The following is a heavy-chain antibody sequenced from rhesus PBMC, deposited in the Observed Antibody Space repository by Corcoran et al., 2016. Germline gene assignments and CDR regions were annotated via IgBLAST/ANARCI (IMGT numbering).Heavy chain of an antibody. J-gene: IGHJ2*01. D-gene: IGHD1-38*01. CDR2: IDPSDSDT. CDR1: GYSFNSYW. V-gene: IGHV5-20*01. Sequence: EVQLVQSGAEVKRPGESLKISGKTSGYSFNSYWIRWVRQMHGKGLEWMGAIDPSDSDTRYNPSFQGQVTISADKSISTAYLQWSRLKASDTATYYCAKLAWDWYFDLWGPGTPITISS. CDR3: AKLAWDWYFDL.